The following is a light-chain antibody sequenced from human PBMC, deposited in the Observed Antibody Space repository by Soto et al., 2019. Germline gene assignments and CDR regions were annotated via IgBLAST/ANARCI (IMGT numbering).Light chain of an antibody. V-gene: IGKV3-11*01. CDR1: QSVSTF. J-gene: IGKJ1*01. CDR2: DAS. Sequence: ELVLTQSPATLSLSPGERATLSCRASQSVSTFLAWYQHKPGQAPRLLIYDASNMATGIPDRFRGSGSGTDFTLTISSLEPEDFALYYCQQGTDWPPGTFGQGTKVDIK. CDR3: QQGTDWPPGT.